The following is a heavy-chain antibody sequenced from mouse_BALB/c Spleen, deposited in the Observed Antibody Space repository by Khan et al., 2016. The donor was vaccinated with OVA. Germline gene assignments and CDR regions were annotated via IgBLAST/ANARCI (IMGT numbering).Heavy chain of an antibody. Sequence: QVQLKQSGPGLVAPSQSLSITCTISGFSLTNYGVHWVRQPPGKGLEWLVVIWSDGSTTYNSPLKSRLTISKDNSKSQVFLKMNSLQTDDTAMYFCARQPNNHYNIMDYWGQGTSVTVSS. V-gene: IGHV2-6-1*01. CDR3: ARQPNNHYNIMDY. J-gene: IGHJ4*01. CDR1: GFSLTNYG. CDR2: IWSDGST.